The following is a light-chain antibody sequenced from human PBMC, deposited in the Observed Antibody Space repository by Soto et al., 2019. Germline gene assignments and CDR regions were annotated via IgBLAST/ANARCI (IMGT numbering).Light chain of an antibody. Sequence: VLTQSPATLSMSPGERATLSCRASQSVSSSYLAWYQQKPGQAPRLLIYEASNRATGNPARFSGGGSVTEFTLTISSLEPEDFAVYYCQQRSNWPRTFGQGTKLEIK. J-gene: IGKJ2*01. CDR3: QQRSNWPRT. CDR2: EAS. V-gene: IGKV3-11*01. CDR1: QSVSSSY.